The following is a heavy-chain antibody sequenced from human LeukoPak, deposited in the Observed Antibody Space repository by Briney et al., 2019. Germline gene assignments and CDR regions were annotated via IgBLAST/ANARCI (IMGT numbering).Heavy chain of an antibody. D-gene: IGHD6-19*01. V-gene: IGHV4-4*07. J-gene: IGHJ4*02. CDR3: ARGGQWLDY. CDR2: IFTSGST. CDR1: GGSISSYY. Sequence: PSETLSPTCTVSGGSISSYYWTWIRQPAGKGLEWIGRIFTSGSTDYNPSLMSRVTMSFDTSKSQFSLRLSSVTAADTAVYYCARGGQWLDYWGQGTLVYVSS.